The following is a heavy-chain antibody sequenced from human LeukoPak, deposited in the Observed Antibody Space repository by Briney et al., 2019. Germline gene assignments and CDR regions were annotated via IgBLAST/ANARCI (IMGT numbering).Heavy chain of an antibody. CDR3: ARDLGIMITFGGVIARGVYYYYGMDV. D-gene: IGHD3-16*02. V-gene: IGHV1-18*01. Sequence: ASVKVSCKASGYTFTSYGISWVRQAPGQGLEWMEWISAYNGNTNYAQKLQGRVTMTTDTSTSTAYMELRSLRSDDTAVYYCARDLGIMITFGGVIARGVYYYYGMDVWGQGTTVTVSS. J-gene: IGHJ6*02. CDR1: GYTFTSYG. CDR2: ISAYNGNT.